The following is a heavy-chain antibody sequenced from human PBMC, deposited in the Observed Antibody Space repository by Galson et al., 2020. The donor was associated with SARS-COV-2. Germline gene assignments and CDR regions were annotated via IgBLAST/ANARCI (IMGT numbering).Heavy chain of an antibody. Sequence: GGSLRLSCAASGFTFSSYAMSWVRQAPGKGLEWVSAISGSGGSTYYADSVKGRFTISRDNSKNTLYLQMNSLRAEDTAVYYCAKELYYYDSSGYYRLFDYWGQGTLVTVSS. J-gene: IGHJ4*02. V-gene: IGHV3-23*01. CDR3: AKELYYYDSSGYYRLFDY. CDR1: GFTFSSYA. D-gene: IGHD3-22*01. CDR2: ISGSGGST.